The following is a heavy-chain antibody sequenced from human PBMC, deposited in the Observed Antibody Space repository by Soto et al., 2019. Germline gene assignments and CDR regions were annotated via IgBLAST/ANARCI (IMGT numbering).Heavy chain of an antibody. CDR2: INGDGSST. CDR3: ARDSPGGDWFDP. Sequence: EVQLVESGGGLVQPGGSLRLSCAASGFTFSSYWMHWVRQAPGKGLVWVSRINGDGSSTSYADSVKGRFTISRDNAKNTLYLQMNSLRAEDTAVYYCARDSPGGDWFDPWGQGTLVTVSS. CDR1: GFTFSSYW. J-gene: IGHJ5*02. V-gene: IGHV3-74*01. D-gene: IGHD3-10*01.